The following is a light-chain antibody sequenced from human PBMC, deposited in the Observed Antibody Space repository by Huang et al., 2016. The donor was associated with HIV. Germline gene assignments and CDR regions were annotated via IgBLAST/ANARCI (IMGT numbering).Light chain of an antibody. Sequence: DIVMTQSPLSLPVTPGEPASISCRSSQSLLHTSGDNYLAWYLQKPGQSPQLLIYLGSNRASGVPDRVSGSGSVTDFTLKISRVEAEDVGVYYCMQALQTPITFGQGTRLDIK. CDR2: LGS. CDR3: MQALQTPIT. J-gene: IGKJ5*01. V-gene: IGKV2-28*01. CDR1: QSLLHTSGDNY.